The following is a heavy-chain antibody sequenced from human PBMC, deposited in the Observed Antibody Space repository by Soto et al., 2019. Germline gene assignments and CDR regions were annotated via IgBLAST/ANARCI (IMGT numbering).Heavy chain of an antibody. V-gene: IGHV5-51*01. Sequence: GESLKISCKGSGYSFTSYWIGWVRQMPGKGLESMGIIYPGDSDTRYSPSFQGHVTISADKSISTAYLQWSSLKASDTAMYYCARLAGNQYYYYGMDVWGQGPTVTVSS. CDR1: GYSFTSYW. J-gene: IGHJ6*02. CDR2: IYPGDSDT. D-gene: IGHD6-19*01. CDR3: ARLAGNQYYYYGMDV.